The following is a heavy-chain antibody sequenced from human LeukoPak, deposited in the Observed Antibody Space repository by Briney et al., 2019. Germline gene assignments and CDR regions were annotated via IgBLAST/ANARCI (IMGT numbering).Heavy chain of an antibody. CDR2: ISYDGSNK. J-gene: IGHJ4*02. CDR3: ARTLGYDILTGYSSDY. CDR1: GFTFSSYA. D-gene: IGHD3-9*01. V-gene: IGHV3-30*14. Sequence: SGGSLRLSCAASGFTFSSYAMHWVRQAPGKGLEWVAVISYDGSNKYYADSVKGRFTISRDNSKNTLYLQMNSLRAEDTAVYYCARTLGYDILTGYSSDYWGQGTLVTVSS.